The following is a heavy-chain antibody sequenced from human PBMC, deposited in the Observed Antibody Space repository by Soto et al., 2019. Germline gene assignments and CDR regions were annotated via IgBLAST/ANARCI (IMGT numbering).Heavy chain of an antibody. V-gene: IGHV1-24*01. J-gene: IGHJ4*02. D-gene: IGHD1-1*01. CDR3: AAGGTRWLQSPFNS. Sequence: QVQLVQSGAEVKKPGASVKVSCKFLGISFSDVSMNWVRQPPGKGLERMGGFDPDDGETIYAQKFQGRVSMTNDTSADTAHTEFSSLKSEDTAVDYCAAGGTRWLQSPFNSWGQGTPITVSS. CDR1: GISFSDVS. CDR2: FDPDDGET.